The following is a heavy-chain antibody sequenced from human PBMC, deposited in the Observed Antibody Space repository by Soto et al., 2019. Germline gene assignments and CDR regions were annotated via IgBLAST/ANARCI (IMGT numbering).Heavy chain of an antibody. J-gene: IGHJ6*02. Sequence: QVQLVQSGAEVKKPGSSVKVSCKASGGTFSSYAISWVRQAPGQGLEWMGGVIPICGTANYAQKFQGRVTITADESTSTAYMELSSLRSEDTAVYYCARGVVPASIDYYYYGMDVWGQGTTVTVSS. V-gene: IGHV1-69*01. CDR3: ARGVVPASIDYYYYGMDV. CDR1: GGTFSSYA. CDR2: VIPICGTA. D-gene: IGHD2-2*01.